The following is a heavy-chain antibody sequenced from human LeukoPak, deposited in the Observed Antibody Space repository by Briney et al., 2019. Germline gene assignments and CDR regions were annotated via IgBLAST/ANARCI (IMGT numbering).Heavy chain of an antibody. J-gene: IGHJ3*02. CDR1: GGSISSYY. V-gene: IGHV4-4*07. CDR2: IYTSGST. D-gene: IGHD2-15*01. CDR3: ARGAPDCSGGSCYLAFDI. Sequence: SETLSLACTVSGGSISSYYWSWIRQPAGKGLEWIGRIYTSGSTNYNPSLKSRVTMSVDTSKNQFSPKLSSVTAADTAVYYCARGAPDCSGGSCYLAFDIWGQGTMVTVSS.